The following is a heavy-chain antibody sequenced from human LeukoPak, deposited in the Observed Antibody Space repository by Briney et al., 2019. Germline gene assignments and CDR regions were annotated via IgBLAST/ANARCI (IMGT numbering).Heavy chain of an antibody. J-gene: IGHJ3*02. V-gene: IGHV1-2*02. CDR3: ASAWYYDSLYYAFDI. D-gene: IGHD3-22*01. CDR2: INPNSGGR. CDR1: GYTFTGNY. Sequence: ASVKLSCKASGYTFTGNYMHWVRHSPGQALEWMGWINPNSGGRNYAQKFQGRVTMTRDTSISTAYMELSRLRSDDTAVYYCASAWYYDSLYYAFDIWGQGTMVTVSS.